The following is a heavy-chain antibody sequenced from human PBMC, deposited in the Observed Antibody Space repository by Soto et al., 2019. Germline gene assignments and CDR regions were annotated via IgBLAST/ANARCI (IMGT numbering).Heavy chain of an antibody. D-gene: IGHD3-10*01. J-gene: IGHJ4*02. Sequence: SETLSLTCTVSGGSISSGGYYWSWIRQHPGKGLEWIGYIYYSGSTYYNPSLKSRVTISVDTSKNQFSLKLSSVTAADTAVYYCARGVSKGSGSLYYFDYWGQGTLVTVSS. CDR1: GGSISSGGYY. CDR2: IYYSGST. V-gene: IGHV4-31*03. CDR3: ARGVSKGSGSLYYFDY.